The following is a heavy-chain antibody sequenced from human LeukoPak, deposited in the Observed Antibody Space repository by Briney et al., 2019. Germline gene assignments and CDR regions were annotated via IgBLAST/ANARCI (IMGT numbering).Heavy chain of an antibody. Sequence: GGSLRLSCAASGFTFSSYAMHWVRQAPGKGLEWVAVISYDGSIKYYADSVKGRFTISRDNSKNTLYLQMNSLRAEDTAVYYCSIVVVTAPPDDAFDIWGQGTMVTVSS. J-gene: IGHJ3*02. CDR1: GFTFSSYA. CDR2: ISYDGSIK. CDR3: SIVVVTAPPDDAFDI. D-gene: IGHD2-21*02. V-gene: IGHV3-30*04.